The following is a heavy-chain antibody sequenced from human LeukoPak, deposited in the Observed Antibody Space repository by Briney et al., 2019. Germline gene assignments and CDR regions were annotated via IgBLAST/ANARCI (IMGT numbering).Heavy chain of an antibody. CDR1: GGSISSSSYD. J-gene: IGHJ4*02. Sequence: PSETLSLTCTVSGGSISSSSYDWGWIRQPPGKGLEWIGNIYYSGSTYYNPSLKSRVTISVDTSKNQFSLELSSVTDADTAVYFCARHRRLSYFDYWGQGTLVTVSS. D-gene: IGHD2/OR15-2a*01. V-gene: IGHV4-39*01. CDR2: IYYSGST. CDR3: ARHRRLSYFDY.